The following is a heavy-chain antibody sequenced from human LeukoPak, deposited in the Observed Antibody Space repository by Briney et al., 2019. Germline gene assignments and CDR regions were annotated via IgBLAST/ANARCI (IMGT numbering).Heavy chain of an antibody. CDR3: ARDPSWVPEKGYFQH. CDR1: GPIFSTYT. V-gene: IGHV3-30-3*01. Sequence: GGSLRLFCVPAGPIFSTYTMHWVRQAPGKGLEWVAGISHDGTNMSYADSVKGRFTISRDNSKTVLYLQMNSLRPDDTAVYYCARDPSWVPEKGYFQHWGQGTLVTVSS. J-gene: IGHJ1*01. CDR2: ISHDGTNM. D-gene: IGHD1-26*01.